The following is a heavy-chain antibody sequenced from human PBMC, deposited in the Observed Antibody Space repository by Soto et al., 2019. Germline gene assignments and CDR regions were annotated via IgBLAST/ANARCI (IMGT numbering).Heavy chain of an antibody. D-gene: IGHD3-16*01. CDR3: VRDWVFYYDHGPLNCFDL. V-gene: IGHV3-33*01. CDR2: VWHDGEKR. J-gene: IGHJ5*02. Sequence: MHVCRLVPEKKMEWVAVVWHDGEKRQYADSVKGRFTIYRDNSNNTLFLQMDGLRAEDTAIYYCVRDWVFYYDHGPLNCFDLWGPGTLVTGS.